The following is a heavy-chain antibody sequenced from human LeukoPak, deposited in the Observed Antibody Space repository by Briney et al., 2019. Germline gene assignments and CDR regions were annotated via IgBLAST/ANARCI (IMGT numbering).Heavy chain of an antibody. CDR3: ARESFGGSPLVH. D-gene: IGHD2-15*01. CDR2: IFHTGST. Sequence: SETLSLTCTVSGYSITRGYYWGWIRQPPGKGPEWIASIFHTGSTYYNPSLKSRVTISVDTSKNQFSLKLSSVTAANTAVYYCARESFGGSPLVHWGQGTLVTVSS. CDR1: GYSITRGYY. J-gene: IGHJ4*02. V-gene: IGHV4-38-2*02.